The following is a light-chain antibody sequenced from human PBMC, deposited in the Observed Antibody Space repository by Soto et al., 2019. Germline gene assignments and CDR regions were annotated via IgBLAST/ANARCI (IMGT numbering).Light chain of an antibody. Sequence: QSVLTQPPSVSASPGQSVTIPCTGTSSDVGAYNRVSWYQQYPGTPPKLMISEVNNRPSGVPDRFSGSKSGNTASLTISGLQAEDEADYYCSLYTSSSTVAFGGGTKLTVL. J-gene: IGLJ2*01. CDR1: SSDVGAYNR. CDR2: EVN. CDR3: SLYTSSSTVA. V-gene: IGLV2-18*01.